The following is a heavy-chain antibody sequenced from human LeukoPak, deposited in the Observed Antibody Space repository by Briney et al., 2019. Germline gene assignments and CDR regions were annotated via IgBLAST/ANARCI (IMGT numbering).Heavy chain of an antibody. J-gene: IGHJ4*02. Sequence: GGSLRLSCAASGFTFRSYAMSWVREAPGKGLEWGSAISGSGGSTYYADAVKVRFTISRDNSKNTLYLKMNSLRGEDTAVYDCAKDNYGFFDYWGQGTLVTVSS. CDR2: ISGSGGST. CDR1: GFTFRSYA. D-gene: IGHD4-17*01. CDR3: AKDNYGFFDY. V-gene: IGHV3-23*01.